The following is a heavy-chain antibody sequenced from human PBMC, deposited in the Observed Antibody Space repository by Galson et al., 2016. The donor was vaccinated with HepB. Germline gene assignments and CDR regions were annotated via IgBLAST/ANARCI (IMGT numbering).Heavy chain of an antibody. CDR2: INSDGNYI. J-gene: IGHJ4*02. V-gene: IGHV3-74*01. Sequence: SLRLSCAASGFTFSGYWMHWVRQVPGKGLMWVSRINSDGNYINYADSVKGRFTISRDNAKNTVFLQMNSLRAEDTALYYCASAQDYGNSPFDHWGRGTLVTVAS. CDR1: GFTFSGYW. CDR3: ASAQDYGNSPFDH. D-gene: IGHD4-17*01.